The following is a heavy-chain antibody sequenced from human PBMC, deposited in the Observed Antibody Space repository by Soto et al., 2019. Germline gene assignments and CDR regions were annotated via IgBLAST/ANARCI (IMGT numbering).Heavy chain of an antibody. CDR3: ARHKRTIFGVPAGIDY. CDR2: IYYSGST. CDR1: GGSISSSSYY. V-gene: IGHV4-39*01. J-gene: IGHJ4*02. Sequence: SETLSLTCTVSGGSISSSSYYWGWIRQPPGKGLEWIGSIYYSGSTYYNPSLKSRVTISVDTSKNQFSLKLSSVTAADTAVYYCARHKRTIFGVPAGIDYWGQGTLVTVSS. D-gene: IGHD3-3*01.